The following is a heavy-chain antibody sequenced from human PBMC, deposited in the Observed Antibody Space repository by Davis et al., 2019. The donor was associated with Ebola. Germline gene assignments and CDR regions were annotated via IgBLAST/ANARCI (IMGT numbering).Heavy chain of an antibody. J-gene: IGHJ4*02. CDR3: ARQEMRHYGSGSYGY. V-gene: IGHV5-51*01. Sequence: GESLKISCKGSGYSFTSYWIGWVRQMPGKGLEWMGIIYPGDSDTRYSPSFQGQVTISADKSISTAYLQWRSLKASDTAMYYCARQEMRHYGSGSYGYWGQGTLVTVSS. CDR2: IYPGDSDT. D-gene: IGHD3-10*01. CDR1: GYSFTSYW.